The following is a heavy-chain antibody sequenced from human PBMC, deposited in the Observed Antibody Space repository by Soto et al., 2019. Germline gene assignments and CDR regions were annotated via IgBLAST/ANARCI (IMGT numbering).Heavy chain of an antibody. Sequence: SETLSLTCAVYGGSFSGYYWSWIRQPPGKGLEWIGEINHSGSTNYNPSLKSRVTISVDTSKNQFSLKLSSVTAADTAVYYCARGNQQLALQLWYWGQGTLVTVSS. D-gene: IGHD6-13*01. CDR1: GGSFSGYY. CDR3: ARGNQQLALQLWY. J-gene: IGHJ4*02. V-gene: IGHV4-34*01. CDR2: INHSGST.